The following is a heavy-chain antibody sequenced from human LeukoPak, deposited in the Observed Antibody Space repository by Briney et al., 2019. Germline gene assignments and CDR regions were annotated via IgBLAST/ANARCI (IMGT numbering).Heavy chain of an antibody. CDR1: GFTFSTHW. V-gene: IGHV3-74*01. Sequence: PGGSLRLSCAASGFTFSTHWMHWVRQAPGKGLVWVARIKGDGSSTIYADSVKGRFTISRDNSKNTLYLQTSSLRAEDTAVYYCARASTTVPNLLDHWGRGTLVTASS. D-gene: IGHD4-17*01. CDR2: IKGDGSST. CDR3: ARASTTVPNLLDH. J-gene: IGHJ4*02.